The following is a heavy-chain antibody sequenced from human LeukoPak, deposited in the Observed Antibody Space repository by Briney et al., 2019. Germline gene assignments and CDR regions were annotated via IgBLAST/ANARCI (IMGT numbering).Heavy chain of an antibody. V-gene: IGHV1-24*01. J-gene: IGHJ6*02. D-gene: IGHD2-8*01. CDR2: FDPEEHET. CDR3: ATEVRCTKGVCSDFHGMDV. CDR1: GYSLPDLS. Sequence: ASVKVSCKVSGYSLPDLSMNWVRQAPGKGLEWMGGFDPEEHETYYAQNFEGRLTMTDDPSSDTAYMELSSLRSEDTAVYYCATEVRCTKGVCSDFHGMDVWGQGTTVTVSS.